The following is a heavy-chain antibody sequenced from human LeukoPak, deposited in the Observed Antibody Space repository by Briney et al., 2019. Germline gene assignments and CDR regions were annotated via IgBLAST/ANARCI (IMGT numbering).Heavy chain of an antibody. CDR3: ARGLRLRYFDWL. CDR1: GGTFSSYA. Sequence: ASVKVSCKASGGTFSSYAISWVRQAPGQGLGWMGWMDPNSGNTGYAQKFQGRVTMTRNTSISTAYMELSSLRSEDTAVYYCARGLRLRYFDWLWGQGTLVTVSS. D-gene: IGHD3-9*01. CDR2: MDPNSGNT. J-gene: IGHJ4*02. V-gene: IGHV1-8*02.